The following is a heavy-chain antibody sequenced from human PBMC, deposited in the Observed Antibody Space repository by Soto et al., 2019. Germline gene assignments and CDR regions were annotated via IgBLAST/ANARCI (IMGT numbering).Heavy chain of an antibody. Sequence: GGSLRLSCAASGFTFSSYSMNWVRQAPGKGLEWVSSISSSSSYIYYADSVKGRFTISRDNAKNSLYLQMNSLRAEDTAVYYCARVRRIDSYDYGDYREEEAFDIWGQGTMVTVSS. J-gene: IGHJ3*02. V-gene: IGHV3-21*01. D-gene: IGHD4-17*01. CDR1: GFTFSSYS. CDR2: ISSSSSYI. CDR3: ARVRRIDSYDYGDYREEEAFDI.